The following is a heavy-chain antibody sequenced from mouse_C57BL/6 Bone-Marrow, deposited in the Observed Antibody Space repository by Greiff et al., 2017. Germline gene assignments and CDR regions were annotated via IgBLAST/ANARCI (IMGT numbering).Heavy chain of an antibody. J-gene: IGHJ2*01. Sequence: VQLQQPGAELVKPGASVKLSCKASGYTFTSYWMPWVKQRPGQGLEWIGMIHPNSGSTNYNEKFKSKATLTVDKSSSTAYMQLSSLTSEDSAVYYCARLEGRGEDYWGQGTTLTVSS. CDR2: IHPNSGST. CDR1: GYTFTSYW. V-gene: IGHV1-64*01. D-gene: IGHD3-3*01. CDR3: ARLEGRGEDY.